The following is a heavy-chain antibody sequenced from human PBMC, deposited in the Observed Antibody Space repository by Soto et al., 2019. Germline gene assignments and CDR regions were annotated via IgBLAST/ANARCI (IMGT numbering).Heavy chain of an antibody. CDR1: GITFRSYA. J-gene: IGHJ5*02. V-gene: IGHV3-23*01. CDR3: AKDRDCSTGTCYNGGNWLDP. CDR2: ISDSGSST. Sequence: PGGSLRLSCAVSGITFRSYAMSWVRQAPGKGLEWVSGISDSGSSTYYADSVKGRFTISRDNSKNTLYLQMNILRAEDTAVYYCAKDRDCSTGTCYNGGNWLDPRGEGTLVTVSS. D-gene: IGHD2-2*01.